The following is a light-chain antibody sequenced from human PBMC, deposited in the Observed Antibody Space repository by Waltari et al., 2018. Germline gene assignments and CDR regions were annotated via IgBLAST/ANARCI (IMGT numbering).Light chain of an antibody. V-gene: IGLV2-23*02. CDR1: SSDVGSYNL. Sequence: QSALTQPASVSGSPGQSITISCTGTSSDVGSYNLVSWYQQHPGKAPKLMIYEVSKRPSGVSHRFSGSKSGNTASLTISGLQAEDEADYYCCSYAGSLYVVFGGGTKLTVL. CDR3: CSYAGSLYVV. J-gene: IGLJ2*01. CDR2: EVS.